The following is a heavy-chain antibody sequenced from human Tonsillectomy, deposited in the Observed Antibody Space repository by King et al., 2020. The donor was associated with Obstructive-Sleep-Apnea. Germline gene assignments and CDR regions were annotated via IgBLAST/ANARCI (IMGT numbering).Heavy chain of an antibody. J-gene: IGHJ5*02. V-gene: IGHV4-34*01. Sequence: VQLQQWGAGLLKPSETLSLTCAVYGGSFSGFFWSWIRQPPGEGLQWIGEITHSGSTNYNPSLKSRVTISVDMSKNQFSLNLSSVTAADTAVYYCARGPGAQFDPWGQGNMVTVSS. CDR3: ARGPGAQFDP. CDR2: ITHSGST. CDR1: GGSFSGFF.